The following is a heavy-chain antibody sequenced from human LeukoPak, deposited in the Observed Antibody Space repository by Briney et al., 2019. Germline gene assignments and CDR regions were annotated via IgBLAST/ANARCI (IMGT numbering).Heavy chain of an antibody. CDR2: IYHSGST. CDR1: GGSISSSSSY. Sequence: SETLSLTCTVSGGSISSSSSYWGWIRQPPGKGLEWIGSIYHSGSTYSNPSLKSRVTISIDTSKNQFSLKLSSVTAADTAVYYCARSVGTMIVVVITYYFDYWGQGTLVTVSS. V-gene: IGHV4-39*07. J-gene: IGHJ4*02. CDR3: ARSVGTMIVVVITYYFDY. D-gene: IGHD3-22*01.